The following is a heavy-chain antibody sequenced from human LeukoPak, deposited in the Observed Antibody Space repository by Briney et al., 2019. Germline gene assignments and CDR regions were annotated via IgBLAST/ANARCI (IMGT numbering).Heavy chain of an antibody. Sequence: SETLSLTCTVSGDSVNTNYWSWVRQSPGKGLEWIGHISYTADTNYNPSLESRVTMSVDTSKNQFSLKLSSVTAADTAVYYCARGGGRGYDFWSGYYPGDYYFDYWGQGTLVTVSS. CDR3: ARGGGRGYDFWSGYYPGDYYFDY. CDR2: ISYTADT. D-gene: IGHD3-3*01. J-gene: IGHJ4*02. CDR1: GDSVNTNY. V-gene: IGHV4-59*02.